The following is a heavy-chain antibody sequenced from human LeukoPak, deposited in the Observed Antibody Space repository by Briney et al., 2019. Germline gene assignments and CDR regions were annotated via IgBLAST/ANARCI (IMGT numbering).Heavy chain of an antibody. CDR3: ARVGGGSSWPYYYYYGMDV. J-gene: IGHJ6*02. CDR1: GYTFTGYY. V-gene: IGHV1-8*02. D-gene: IGHD6-13*01. CDR2: MNPNSGNT. Sequence: GASVKVSCKASGYTFTGYYMHWVRQATGQGLEWMGWMNPNSGNTGYAQKFQGRVTMTRNTSISTAYMELSSLRSEDTAVYYCARVGGGSSWPYYYYYGMDVWGQGTTVTVSS.